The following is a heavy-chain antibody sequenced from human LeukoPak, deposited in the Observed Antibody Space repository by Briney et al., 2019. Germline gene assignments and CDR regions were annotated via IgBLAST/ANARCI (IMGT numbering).Heavy chain of an antibody. D-gene: IGHD2-2*01. J-gene: IGHJ3*02. CDR2: ITSRSTT. Sequence: PGGTLRLSCAASGFIFSHYGMNWVRQAPGKGLEWVSGITSRSTTYYADSVKGRFTISRDNAKNTLYLQMNSLRAEDTAVYYCASVPLGAFDIWGQGTMVTVSS. CDR3: ASVPLGAFDI. V-gene: IGHV3-69-1*01. CDR1: GFIFSHYG.